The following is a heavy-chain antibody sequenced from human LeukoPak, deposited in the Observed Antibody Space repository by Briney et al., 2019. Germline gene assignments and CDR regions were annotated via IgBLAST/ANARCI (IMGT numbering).Heavy chain of an antibody. J-gene: IGHJ6*03. Sequence: GGSLRLSCAASGFTFSSYAMSWVRQTPGKGLEWVSAISGSGGSTYYADSVKGRFTISRDNSKITLYLQMNSLRAEDTAVYYFTKWGSGTHSDDIDGWGKGTTVTACS. CDR1: GFTFSSYA. CDR3: TKWGSGTHSDDIDG. D-gene: IGHD3-10*01. V-gene: IGHV3-23*01. CDR2: ISGSGGST.